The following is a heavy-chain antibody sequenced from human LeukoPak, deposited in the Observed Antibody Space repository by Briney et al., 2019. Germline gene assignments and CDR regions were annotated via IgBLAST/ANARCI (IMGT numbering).Heavy chain of an antibody. D-gene: IGHD3-22*01. CDR1: GGSISSSSYY. V-gene: IGHV4-39*01. J-gene: IGHJ4*02. CDR2: IYYSGST. CDR3: ARSKGDGSGYYYDY. Sequence: PSETLSLTCTVSGGSISSSSYYWGWIRQPPGKGLEWIASIYYSGSTYDNPSLKSRVTISVDTSLNQFSLTLNSVTAADTAVYYCARSKGDGSGYYYDYWGQGTLVTVSS.